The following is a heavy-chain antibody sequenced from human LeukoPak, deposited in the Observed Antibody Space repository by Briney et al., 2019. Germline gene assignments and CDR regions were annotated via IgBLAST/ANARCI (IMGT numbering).Heavy chain of an antibody. J-gene: IGHJ5*02. CDR1: GGSFSGYY. D-gene: IGHD6-13*01. Sequence: SETLSLTCVVYGGSFSGYYWSWIRQPPGKGLEWIGEINHSGSTNYNPSLKSRVTISVDTSKNQFSLKLSSVTAADTAVYYCARGDSSSWSVIGYWFDPRGQGTLVTVSS. V-gene: IGHV4-34*01. CDR2: INHSGST. CDR3: ARGDSSSWSVIGYWFDP.